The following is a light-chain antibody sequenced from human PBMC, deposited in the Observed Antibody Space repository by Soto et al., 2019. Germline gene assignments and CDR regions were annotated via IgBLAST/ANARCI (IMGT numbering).Light chain of an antibody. J-gene: IGLJ2*01. CDR3: QAWDSSTVT. CDR1: KLGNKY. Sequence: SYELTQPPSVSVSPGQTASITCSGDKLGNKYACWYRQKPGQSPVEVIYEDDKRPSGIPERFSGSNSGNTATLTISGTQAMDEADYYCQAWDSSTVTFGGGTKLTVL. CDR2: EDD. V-gene: IGLV3-1*01.